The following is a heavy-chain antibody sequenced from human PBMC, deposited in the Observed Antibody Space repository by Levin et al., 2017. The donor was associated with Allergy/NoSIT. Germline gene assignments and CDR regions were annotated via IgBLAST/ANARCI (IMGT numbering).Heavy chain of an antibody. D-gene: IGHD5-18*01. CDR2: ISSSSSYI. CDR3: ARAFFEDTAMVTDWFDP. J-gene: IGHJ5*02. Sequence: NTGGSLRLSCAASGFTFSSYSMNWVRQAPGKGLEWVSSISSSSSYIYYADSVKGRFTISRDNAKNSLYLQMNSLRAEDTAVYYCARAFFEDTAMVTDWFDPWGQGTLVTVSS. V-gene: IGHV3-21*01. CDR1: GFTFSSYS.